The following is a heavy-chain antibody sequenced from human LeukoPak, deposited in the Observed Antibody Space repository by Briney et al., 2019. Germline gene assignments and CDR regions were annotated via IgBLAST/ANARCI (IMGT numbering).Heavy chain of an antibody. CDR2: INTNTGNP. CDR3: ARDTGDTTYYFDY. Sequence: ASVKVSCKASGYTFTTYAMNWARQAPGQGLEWMGWINTNTGNPTYAQGFTGRFVFSLDMSVSTAYLQISSLKAEDTAVYYCARDTGDTTYYFDYWGQGTLVTVSS. V-gene: IGHV7-4-1*02. J-gene: IGHJ4*02. D-gene: IGHD7-27*01. CDR1: GYTFTTYA.